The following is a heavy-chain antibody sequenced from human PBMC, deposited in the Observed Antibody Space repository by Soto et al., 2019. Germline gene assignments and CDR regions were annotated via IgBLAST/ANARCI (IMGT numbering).Heavy chain of an antibody. CDR3: ATDSRCNWNHFDY. J-gene: IGHJ4*02. D-gene: IGHD1-20*01. Sequence: GGSLRLSCAASGFTFTNACMNWVRQAPGKGLEWVGRIRSKTDGGTTDYAAPVEGRFTISRDDSENTLYLQMNSLKIEDSAVYYCATDSRCNWNHFDYWGQGA. V-gene: IGHV3-15*07. CDR1: GFTFTNAC. CDR2: IRSKTDGGTT.